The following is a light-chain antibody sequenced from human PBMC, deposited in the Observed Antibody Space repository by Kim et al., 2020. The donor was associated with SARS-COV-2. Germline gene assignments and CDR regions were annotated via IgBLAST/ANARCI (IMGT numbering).Light chain of an antibody. CDR3: AAWDDSLSGWV. V-gene: IGLV1-44*01. CDR1: SSNIGRNT. J-gene: IGLJ3*02. CDR2: SSN. Sequence: GQRFTISCSGSSSNIGRNTVNWYQQLPGTAPKLLIYSSNQRPSGVPDRFSGSKSGTSASLAISGLQSEDEADYYCAAWDDSLSGWVFGGGTQLTVL.